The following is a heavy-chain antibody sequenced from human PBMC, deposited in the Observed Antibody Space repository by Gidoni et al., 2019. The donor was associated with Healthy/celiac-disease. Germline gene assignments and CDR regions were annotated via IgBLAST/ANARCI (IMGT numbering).Heavy chain of an antibody. J-gene: IGHJ6*02. CDR1: GGSFSGYY. CDR2: INHSGST. D-gene: IGHD3-9*01. Sequence: QVQLQQWGAGLLKPSETLSLTCAVYGGSFSGYYWSWIRQPPGKGLEWIGEINHSGSTNYNPSLKSRVTISVDTSKNQFSLKLSSVTAADTAVYYCARGKRTRYFDWFAAYYGMDVWGQGTTVTVSS. CDR3: ARGKRTRYFDWFAAYYGMDV. V-gene: IGHV4-34*01.